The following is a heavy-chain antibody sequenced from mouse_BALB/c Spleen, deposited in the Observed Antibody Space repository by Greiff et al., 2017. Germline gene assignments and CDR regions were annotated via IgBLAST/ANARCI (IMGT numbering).Heavy chain of an antibody. CDR2: ISYDGSN. CDR1: GYSITSGYY. Sequence: EVKLQESGPGLVKPSQSLSLTCSVTGYSITSGYYWNWIRQFPGNKLEWMGYISYDGSNNYNPSLKNRISITRDTSKNQFFLKLNSVTTEDTATYYCAREDDGYYRWFAYWGQGTLVTVSA. V-gene: IGHV3-6*02. D-gene: IGHD2-3*01. CDR3: AREDDGYYRWFAY. J-gene: IGHJ3*01.